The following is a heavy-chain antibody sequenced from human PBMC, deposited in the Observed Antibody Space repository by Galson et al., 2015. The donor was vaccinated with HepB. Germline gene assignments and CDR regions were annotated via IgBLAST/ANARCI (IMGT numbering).Heavy chain of an antibody. CDR3: ARDLGVGVTKYLDY. J-gene: IGHJ4*02. CDR1: GYSFSSYG. CDR2: IGVYNGNR. V-gene: IGHV1-18*01. Sequence: SVKVSCKASGYSFSSYGISWVRQAPGQGLEWMGWIGVYNGNRNYAQKVQGRVTMTTDTSTSTAYMELRSLRSDDTAVYYCARDLGVGVTKYLDYWGQGTLVTVSS. D-gene: IGHD1-26*01.